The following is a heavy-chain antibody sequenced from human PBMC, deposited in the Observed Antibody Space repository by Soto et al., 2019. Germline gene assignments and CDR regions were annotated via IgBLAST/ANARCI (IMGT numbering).Heavy chain of an antibody. CDR3: ARAHLQGFIVLAIVGHFDY. Sequence: QVQLQQWGAGLLKPSETLSLTCTVYGGSFSGYSWSWIRQPPGKGLEWIGEINQSGNANYNPSLKSRVTISEDTSKNQFSLKLSSVTSADTAVYYCARAHLQGFIVLAIVGHFDYWGQGALVTVSS. D-gene: IGHD2-15*01. J-gene: IGHJ4*02. CDR2: INQSGNA. V-gene: IGHV4-34*01. CDR1: GGSFSGYS.